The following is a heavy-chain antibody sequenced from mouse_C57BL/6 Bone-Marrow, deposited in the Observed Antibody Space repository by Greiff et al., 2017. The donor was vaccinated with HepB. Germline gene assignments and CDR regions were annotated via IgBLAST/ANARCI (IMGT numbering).Heavy chain of an antibody. J-gene: IGHJ2*01. V-gene: IGHV1-62-2*01. D-gene: IGHD1-1*01. CDR3: ARHEDPHYYGSSWFDY. Sequence: QVQLQQSGAELVKPGASVKLSCKASGYTFTEYTIHWVKQRPGQGLEWIGWFYPGSGSIKYNEKFKDKATLTADKSSSTVYMELSRLTSEDSAVYFCARHEDPHYYGSSWFDYWGQGTTLTVSS. CDR2: FYPGSGSI. CDR1: GYTFTEYT.